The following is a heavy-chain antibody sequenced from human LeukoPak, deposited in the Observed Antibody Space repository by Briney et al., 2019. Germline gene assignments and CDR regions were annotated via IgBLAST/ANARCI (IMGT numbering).Heavy chain of an antibody. CDR2: ISNSGSTK. J-gene: IGHJ4*02. CDR1: GFTFNDYY. Sequence: NPGGSLRLSCAASGFTFNDYYMSWIRQAPGKGLEWISNISNSGSTKDYADSVKGRFTISRDNDKNSLYLQMSGLRDEDASVYYCARVLTGGYYFDFWGQGTQVTVSS. CDR3: ARVLTGGYYFDF. D-gene: IGHD1-14*01. V-gene: IGHV3-11*01.